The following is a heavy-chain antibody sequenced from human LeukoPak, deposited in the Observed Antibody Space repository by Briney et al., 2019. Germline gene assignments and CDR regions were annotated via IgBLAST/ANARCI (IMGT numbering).Heavy chain of an antibody. Sequence: SETLSLTCTASGGSFSSYIYPWGWIRQPPGKGLEWIGSISHSGTTYYNPSLKSRVTISIDTSKSQFSLKLNSVTAADTAVYYCAREVGNSYYYYYMDVWGRGTTVTVSS. J-gene: IGHJ6*03. CDR3: AREVGNSYYYYYMDV. D-gene: IGHD1-14*01. V-gene: IGHV4-39*07. CDR1: GGSFSSYIYP. CDR2: ISHSGTT.